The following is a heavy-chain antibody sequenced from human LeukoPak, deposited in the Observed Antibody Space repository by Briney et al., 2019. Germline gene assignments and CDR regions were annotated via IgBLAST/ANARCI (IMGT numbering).Heavy chain of an antibody. V-gene: IGHV3-49*04. CDR2: IRSKTYGGTT. J-gene: IGHJ5*02. CDR1: GFTFGDHA. CDR3: TRRLPIAAAFGFDP. D-gene: IGHD6-13*01. Sequence: PGGSLRLSCTASGFTFGDHAMSWVRQAPGKGLEWVGFIRSKTYGGTTEYAASVKGRFTISRDDSKSIAYLQMNSLKTEDTAVYYCTRRLPIAAAFGFDPWGQGTLVTVSS.